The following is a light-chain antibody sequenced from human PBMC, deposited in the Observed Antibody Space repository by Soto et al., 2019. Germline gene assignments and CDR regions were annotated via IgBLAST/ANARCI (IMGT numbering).Light chain of an antibody. CDR2: RDN. CDR1: NIASKN. Sequence: SYELTQPLSVSVALGQTARITCGGNNIASKNVHWYQQKPGQAPVPVIYRDNNRPSGIPERFSGSNSGNTATLTISRAQAGDEADYYCQVWDSSTAVFGGGTKLTVL. CDR3: QVWDSSTAV. V-gene: IGLV3-9*01. J-gene: IGLJ3*02.